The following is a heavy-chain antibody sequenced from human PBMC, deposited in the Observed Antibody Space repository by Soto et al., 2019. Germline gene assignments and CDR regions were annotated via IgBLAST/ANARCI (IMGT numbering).Heavy chain of an antibody. V-gene: IGHV3-66*01. Sequence: EEQLVESGGGLVQPGGSLRLSCAASGLTVGRNYMSWVRQAPGKGLEWVSVIYSGDNTYYADSVKGRFTISRDNSKNTLLLQMNSLRAEDTAVYYCARDRGGGYCNGTSCYGLYMDVWGKGTTVTVSS. CDR1: GLTVGRNY. CDR2: IYSGDNT. CDR3: ARDRGGGYCNGTSCYGLYMDV. D-gene: IGHD2-2*01. J-gene: IGHJ6*04.